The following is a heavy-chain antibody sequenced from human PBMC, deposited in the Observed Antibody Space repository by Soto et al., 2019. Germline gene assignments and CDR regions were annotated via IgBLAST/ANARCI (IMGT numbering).Heavy chain of an antibody. Sequence: PGGALRLSCSASGFIFRSYTMYWVRQAPGKGLEYVSAXXXXXXXXXXADSVKDRFIISRDNSKNTLYLQMRGLRAEDTAVYYCVRSYRAGGSVPIAPWGQGTTVTVSS. CDR2: XXXXXXXX. CDR3: VRSYRAGGSVPIAP. V-gene: IGHV3-64D*06. D-gene: IGHD2-2*01. CDR1: GFIFRSYT. J-gene: IGHJ6*02.